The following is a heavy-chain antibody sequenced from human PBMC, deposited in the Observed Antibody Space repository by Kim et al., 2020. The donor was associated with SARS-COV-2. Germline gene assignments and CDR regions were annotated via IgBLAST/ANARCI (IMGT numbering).Heavy chain of an antibody. V-gene: IGHV3-30*02. Sequence: SVEGRFTISRDNSKNTLYLHMNSLRAEDTAVYYCAKSYYGSGSFYGMDVWGQGTTVTVSS. D-gene: IGHD3-10*01. CDR3: AKSYYGSGSFYGMDV. J-gene: IGHJ6*02.